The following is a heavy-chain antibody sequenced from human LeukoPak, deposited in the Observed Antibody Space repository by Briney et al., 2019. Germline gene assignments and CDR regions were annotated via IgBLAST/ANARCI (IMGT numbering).Heavy chain of an antibody. Sequence: KPSETLSLTCTVSGGSISSYYWSWIRQPPGKGLEWIGYIYYSGSTNYNPSLKSRVTISVDTSKNQFPLKLSSVTAADTAVYYCANTIAVAGIDAFDIWGQGTMVTVSS. V-gene: IGHV4-59*01. D-gene: IGHD6-19*01. CDR1: GGSISSYY. CDR2: IYYSGST. J-gene: IGHJ3*02. CDR3: ANTIAVAGIDAFDI.